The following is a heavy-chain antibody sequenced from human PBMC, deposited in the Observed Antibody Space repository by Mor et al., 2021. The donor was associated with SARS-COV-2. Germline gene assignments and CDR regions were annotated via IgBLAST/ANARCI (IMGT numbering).Heavy chain of an antibody. V-gene: IGHV4-34*01. J-gene: IGHJ4*02. Sequence: YNPSLKSRVTISVDTSKNQFSLKLSSVTAADTAVYYCATRTRNRASGVVYWGQGTLVTVSS. CDR3: ATRTRNRASGVVY. D-gene: IGHD2-2*01.